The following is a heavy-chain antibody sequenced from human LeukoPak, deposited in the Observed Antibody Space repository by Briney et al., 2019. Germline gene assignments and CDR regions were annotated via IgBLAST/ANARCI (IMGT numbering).Heavy chain of an antibody. D-gene: IGHD1-26*01. J-gene: IGHJ6*03. CDR3: ARVGSGYCYYYYMDV. CDR2: IYYSGST. V-gene: IGHV4-59*01. CDR1: GGSISSYY. Sequence: SETLSLTCTVSGGSISSYYWSWIRQPPGKGLEWIGYIYYSGSTNYNPSLKSRVTISVDTSKNQFSLKLSSVTAADTAVYYCARVGSGYCYYYYMDVWGKGTTVTVSS.